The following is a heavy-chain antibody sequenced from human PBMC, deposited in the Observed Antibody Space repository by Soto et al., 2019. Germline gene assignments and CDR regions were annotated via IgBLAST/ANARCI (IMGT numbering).Heavy chain of an antibody. D-gene: IGHD1-20*01. CDR1: GDAISNYY. CDR2: VHESGST. V-gene: IGHV4-59*01. J-gene: IGHJ4*02. Sequence: PWETLSLTCTVSGDAISNYYWSWIRQTPGRGLEWIGCVHESGSTDYNPSLKGRVTISLHTSKSQFSLSLRSATAADTATYYCARGTRALITSFFAYWGQGIPVTVSS. CDR3: ARGTRALITSFFAY.